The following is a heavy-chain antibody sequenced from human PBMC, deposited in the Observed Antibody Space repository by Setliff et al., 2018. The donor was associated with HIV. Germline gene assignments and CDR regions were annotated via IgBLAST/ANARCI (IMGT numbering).Heavy chain of an antibody. CDR1: GYTFTGYY. J-gene: IGHJ5*02. CDR2: INPNSGDT. D-gene: IGHD2-15*01. Sequence: VKVSCKASGYTFTGYYMHWVRQAPGQGLEWMGWINPNSGDTRYAQRFQGRVTMTRDTSTNTAYMELNSLTSDDTAVYYCARDLVVVAPYYCFDPWGQGTLVTVSS. V-gene: IGHV1-2*02. CDR3: ARDLVVVAPYYCFDP.